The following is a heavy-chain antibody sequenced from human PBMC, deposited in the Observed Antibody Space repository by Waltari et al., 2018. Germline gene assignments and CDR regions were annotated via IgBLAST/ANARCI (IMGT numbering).Heavy chain of an antibody. D-gene: IGHD2-15*01. CDR2: VPRSAIT. CDR3: ARDRGRGLYLDS. CDR1: YDSMGERDW. Sequence: QLQLQQSGPGLVKPSESLSLSCAVPYDSMGERDWWSWVRQSPGKGLEWIGQVPRSAITNYNPSLAGRVSISVDTSNNQFSLRMPSPTAADTAIYYCARDRGRGLYLDSRGQGTLVTVSP. V-gene: IGHV4-4*02. J-gene: IGHJ4*02.